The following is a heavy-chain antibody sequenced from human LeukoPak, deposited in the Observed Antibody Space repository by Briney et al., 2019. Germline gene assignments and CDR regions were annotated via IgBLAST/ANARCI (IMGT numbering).Heavy chain of an antibody. Sequence: SETLSLTCAVSGGSISSGGYSWSWIRQPPGKGLEWIGEINHSGSTNYNPSLKSRVTISVDTSKNQFSLKLSSVTAADTAVYYCARGTKKKQWLGTLYYYYGMDVWGQGTTVTVSS. J-gene: IGHJ6*02. CDR2: INHSGST. D-gene: IGHD6-19*01. CDR1: GGSISSGGYS. CDR3: ARGTKKKQWLGTLYYYYGMDV. V-gene: IGHV4-34*01.